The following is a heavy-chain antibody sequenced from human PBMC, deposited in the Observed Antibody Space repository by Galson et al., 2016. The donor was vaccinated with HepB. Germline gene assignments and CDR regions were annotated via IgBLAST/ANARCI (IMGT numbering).Heavy chain of an antibody. CDR3: VKDIGRLGYCTNGVCSAGYFDS. J-gene: IGHJ4*02. V-gene: IGHV3-43*01. D-gene: IGHD2-8*01. CDR2: ISWDGGST. Sequence: SLRLSCAASGFTFDDYTMHWVRQAPGKGLEWVSLISWDGGSTYYADSVRGRFTVSRDNSKNSLNLQMNSLRHEDTALYYCVKDIGRLGYCTNGVCSAGYFDSWGQGTLVTVSS. CDR1: GFTFDDYT.